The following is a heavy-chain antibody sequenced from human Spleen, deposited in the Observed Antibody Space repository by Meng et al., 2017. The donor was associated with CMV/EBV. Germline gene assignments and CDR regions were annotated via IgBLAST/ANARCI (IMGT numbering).Heavy chain of an antibody. J-gene: IGHJ4*02. CDR2: FSFDGKNQ. CDR3: ARGRGLTGVGDY. Sequence: GGSLRLSCTVSGFLVSNYGMHRVRQAPGQGMEWVAVFSFDGKNQYYAESVKGRFTIYRDNSKNTLYLQMNSLKTEDTAVYKCARGRGLTGVGDYWGQGTRVTVSS. V-gene: IGHV3-30*03. D-gene: IGHD1-26*01. CDR1: GFLVSNYG.